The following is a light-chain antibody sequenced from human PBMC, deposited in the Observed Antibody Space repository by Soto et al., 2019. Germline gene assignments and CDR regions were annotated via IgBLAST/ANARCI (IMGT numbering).Light chain of an antibody. CDR3: QQYNNWPPPYT. CDR1: QSVSSN. Sequence: ESVMTQSPATLSVYPGERATLSCRASQSVSSNLAWYQQKPGQAPRLIIYGASARATGIPARFSGSGSGTEFTLTISSLQSEDFVVYFCQQYNNWPPPYTFGQGTKVDI. J-gene: IGKJ2*01. CDR2: GAS. V-gene: IGKV3-15*01.